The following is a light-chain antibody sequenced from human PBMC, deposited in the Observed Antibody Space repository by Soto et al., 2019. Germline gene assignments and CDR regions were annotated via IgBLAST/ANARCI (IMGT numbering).Light chain of an antibody. Sequence: SALTQPPSASGTPGQRVTISCSGSSSNIGSNYVYWYQQLPGTAPKLLIYRNNQRPSGVPDRFSGSKSGTSASLAISGLRSEDEADYYCAAWDDSLSGRYVFGTGTKV. CDR2: RNN. V-gene: IGLV1-47*01. J-gene: IGLJ1*01. CDR3: AAWDDSLSGRYV. CDR1: SSNIGSNY.